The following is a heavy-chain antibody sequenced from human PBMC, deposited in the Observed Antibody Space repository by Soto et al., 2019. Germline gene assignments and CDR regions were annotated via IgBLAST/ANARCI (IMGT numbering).Heavy chain of an antibody. Sequence: QVQLVESGGGVVQPGRSLRLSCAASGFTFSSYAMHWVRQAPGKGPEWVAVISYDGSIKYYADSVKGRFTISRDNSKNTLYLQMNSLRAEDTAVYYCARDPLWGTAMVLWYFDLWGRGTLVTVSS. D-gene: IGHD5-18*01. J-gene: IGHJ2*01. CDR2: ISYDGSIK. V-gene: IGHV3-30-3*01. CDR1: GFTFSSYA. CDR3: ARDPLWGTAMVLWYFDL.